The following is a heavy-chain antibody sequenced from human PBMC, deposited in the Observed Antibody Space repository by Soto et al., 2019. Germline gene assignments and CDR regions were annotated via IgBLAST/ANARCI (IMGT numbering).Heavy chain of an antibody. Sequence: GESLKISCAASGYALRDYSMNWVRQAPGKGPEWVSYTGTSRKYTFYADSVRGRFTISRDEARNSVYLQLNSLRDEDTAVYYCVRDRDWAFDIWGQGTMVTVSS. V-gene: IGHV3-21*05. D-gene: IGHD3-9*01. J-gene: IGHJ3*02. CDR2: TGTSRKYT. CDR1: GYALRDYS. CDR3: VRDRDWAFDI.